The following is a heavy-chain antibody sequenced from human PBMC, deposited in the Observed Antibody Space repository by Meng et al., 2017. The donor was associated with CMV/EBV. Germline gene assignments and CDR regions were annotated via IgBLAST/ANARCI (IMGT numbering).Heavy chain of an antibody. J-gene: IGHJ4*02. CDR3: ARHTLLWFGEIY. Sequence: GGLLRLSCKGSGYSFTSDWIGWVRQMPGKGLEWMGIIHPGDSDTRYSPPFQGQVTIPADKSISTAYLQWSSLEASDTAMYYCARHTLLWFGEIYWGQGTLVTVSS. V-gene: IGHV5-51*01. CDR2: IHPGDSDT. CDR1: GYSFTSDW. D-gene: IGHD3-10*01.